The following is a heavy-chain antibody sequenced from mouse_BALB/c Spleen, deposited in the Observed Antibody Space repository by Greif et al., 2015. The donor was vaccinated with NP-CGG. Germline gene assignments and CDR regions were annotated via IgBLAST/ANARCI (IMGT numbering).Heavy chain of an antibody. J-gene: IGHJ4*01. CDR3: ARETYYGYAMDY. CDR1: GYTFTSYY. CDR2: IYPGNVNT. Sequence: QVQLQQPGPELVKPGASVRISCKASGYTFTSYYIHWVKQRPGQGLEWIGWIYPGNVNTKHNEKFKGKATQTADKSSSTAYMQLSSLTSEDSAVYFCARETYYGYAMDYWGQGTSVTVSS. D-gene: IGHD1-1*01. V-gene: IGHV1S56*01.